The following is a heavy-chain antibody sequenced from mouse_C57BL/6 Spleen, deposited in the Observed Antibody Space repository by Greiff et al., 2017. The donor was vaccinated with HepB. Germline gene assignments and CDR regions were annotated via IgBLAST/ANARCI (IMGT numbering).Heavy chain of an antibody. V-gene: IGHV14-4*01. CDR3: TTLYGPFAY. CDR1: GFNIKDDY. D-gene: IGHD1-1*01. J-gene: IGHJ3*01. Sequence: EVHLVESGAELVRPGASVKLSCTASGFNIKDDYMHWVKQRPEQGLEWIGWIDPENGDTEYASKFQGKATITADTSSNTAYLQLSSLTSEDTAVYYCTTLYGPFAYWGQGTLVTVSA. CDR2: IDPENGDT.